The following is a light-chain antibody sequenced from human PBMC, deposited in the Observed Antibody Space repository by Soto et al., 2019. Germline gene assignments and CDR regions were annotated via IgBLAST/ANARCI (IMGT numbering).Light chain of an antibody. V-gene: IGLV2-14*01. J-gene: IGLJ3*02. CDR1: SSDVGAYNY. Sequence: QSALTQPASVSGSPGQSITISCTGTSSDVGAYNYVSWYQQHPGKAPKLMIYEVSNRPSGVSNRFSGSKSGNTASLTISGLQAEDEADYYCTSYSRYSVLVFGGGTKVTVL. CDR2: EVS. CDR3: TSYSRYSVLV.